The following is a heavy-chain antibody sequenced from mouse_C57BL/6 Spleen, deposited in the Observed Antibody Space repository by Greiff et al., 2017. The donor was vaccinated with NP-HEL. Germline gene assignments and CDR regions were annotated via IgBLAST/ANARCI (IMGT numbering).Heavy chain of an antibody. J-gene: IGHJ2*01. CDR2: ISNGGGST. V-gene: IGHV5-12*01. CDR1: GFTFSDYY. D-gene: IGHD1-1*01. Sequence: EVQLVESGGGLVQPGGSLKLSCAASGFTFSDYYMYWVRQTPEKRLEWVAYISNGGGSTYYPDTVKGRFTISRDNAKNTLYLQMSRLKSEDTAMYYCARLAAYYYGSSGGYYFDYWGQGTTLTVSS. CDR3: ARLAAYYYGSSGGYYFDY.